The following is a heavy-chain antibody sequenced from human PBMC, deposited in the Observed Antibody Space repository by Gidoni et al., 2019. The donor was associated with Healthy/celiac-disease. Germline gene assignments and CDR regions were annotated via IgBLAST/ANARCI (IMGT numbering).Heavy chain of an antibody. CDR3: ARGIAAAGTRDY. CDR2: INHSGST. Sequence: QVQLQQWGAGLLKPSETLSLTCAVYGGSFSGYYWSWIRQPPGKGLEWIGEINHSGSTNYNPSLKSRVTISVDTSKNQFSLKLSSVTAADTAVYYCARGIAAAGTRDYWGQGTLVTVSS. J-gene: IGHJ4*02. CDR1: GGSFSGYY. V-gene: IGHV4-34*01. D-gene: IGHD6-13*01.